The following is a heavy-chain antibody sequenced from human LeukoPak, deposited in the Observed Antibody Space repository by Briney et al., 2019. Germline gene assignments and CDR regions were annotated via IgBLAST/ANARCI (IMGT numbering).Heavy chain of an antibody. J-gene: IGHJ4*02. V-gene: IGHV1-69*13. D-gene: IGHD6-6*01. CDR2: IIPIFGTA. CDR3: ANLAVRPGY. Sequence: SVKVSCKASGGTFISYVLSWVRQAPGQGLEWMGGIIPIFGTANYAQKFQGRVTITADESTSTAYMELSSLRSEDTAVYYCANLAVRPGYWGQGTLVTVSS. CDR1: GGTFISYV.